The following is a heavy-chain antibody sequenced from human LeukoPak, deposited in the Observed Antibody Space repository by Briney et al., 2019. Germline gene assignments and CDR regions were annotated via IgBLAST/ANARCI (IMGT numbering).Heavy chain of an antibody. CDR2: VNPNSGNT. Sequence: VASVKVSCKASGYTFTSYDINWVRQATGQGLEWMGWVNPNSGNTGYAQKFQGRVTMTRNTSISTAYMELSSLRSEDTAVYYCAGAIVGATSYYFDYWGQGTLVTVSS. J-gene: IGHJ4*02. CDR3: AGAIVGATSYYFDY. D-gene: IGHD1-26*01. V-gene: IGHV1-8*01. CDR1: GYTFTSYD.